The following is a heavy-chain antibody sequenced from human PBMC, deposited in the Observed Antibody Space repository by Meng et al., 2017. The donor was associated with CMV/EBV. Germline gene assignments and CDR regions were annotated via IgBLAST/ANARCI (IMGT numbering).Heavy chain of an antibody. CDR3: ARAYRDGYNFGFDY. Sequence: SVKVSCKASGGTFSSYAISWVRQAPGQGLEWMGGIIPTFGTANYAQKFQGRVTITTDESTSTAYMELSSLRSEDTAVYYCARAYRDGYNFGFDYWGQGTLVTVSS. D-gene: IGHD5-24*01. CDR2: IIPTFGTA. V-gene: IGHV1-69*05. CDR1: GGTFSSYA. J-gene: IGHJ4*02.